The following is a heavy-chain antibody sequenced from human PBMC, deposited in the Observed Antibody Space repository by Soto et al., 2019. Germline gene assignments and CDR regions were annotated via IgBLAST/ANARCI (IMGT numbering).Heavy chain of an antibody. Sequence: ASVKLTSKASGYTFTSYDINWVRQATGQGLEWMGWMNPNSGNTGYAQKFQGRVTMTRNTSISTAYMELSSLRSEDTAVYYCAREGVTWTYYYYGMDVWGQGTTVTVSS. CDR2: MNPNSGNT. CDR3: AREGVTWTYYYYGMDV. J-gene: IGHJ6*02. D-gene: IGHD2-8*01. CDR1: GYTFTSYD. V-gene: IGHV1-8*01.